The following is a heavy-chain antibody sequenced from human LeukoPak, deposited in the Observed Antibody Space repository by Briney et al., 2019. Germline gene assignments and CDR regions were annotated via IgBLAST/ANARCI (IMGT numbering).Heavy chain of an antibody. CDR1: GGSISSYY. D-gene: IGHD3-3*01. J-gene: IGHJ4*02. V-gene: IGHV4-59*01. Sequence: PSETLSLTCTVSGGSISSYYWSWIRQPPGKGLEWIGYIYYSGSTNYNPSLKSRVTISVDTSKNQFSLRLSSVTAADTAVYYCARGAYDFWSGYLTYYFDYWGQGTLVTVSS. CDR3: ARGAYDFWSGYLTYYFDY. CDR2: IYYSGST.